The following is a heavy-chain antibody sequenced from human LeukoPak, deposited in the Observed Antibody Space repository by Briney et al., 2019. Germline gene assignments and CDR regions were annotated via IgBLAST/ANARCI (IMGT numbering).Heavy chain of an antibody. D-gene: IGHD3-10*01. V-gene: IGHV4-30-2*01. Sequence: SQTLSLTCVVSGDSISSGAYSWSWIRQPPGKGLEWIGYIFHTGSTFYNPSLKSRLTISVDNSKNQFSLRLSSVTAADTAVYYCARELWFANAPGSWLDPWGQGTLVTVSS. CDR1: GDSISSGAYS. CDR3: ARELWFANAPGSWLDP. CDR2: IFHTGST. J-gene: IGHJ5*02.